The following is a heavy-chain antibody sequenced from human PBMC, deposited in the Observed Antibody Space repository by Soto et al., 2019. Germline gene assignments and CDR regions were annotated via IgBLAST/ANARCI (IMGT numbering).Heavy chain of an antibody. D-gene: IGHD2-2*02. V-gene: IGHV1-2*02. CDR2: INPNSGGT. CDR1: GYTFTGYY. J-gene: IGHJ5*02. CDR3: ARGYCSSTSCYKAFDP. Sequence: ASVKVSCKASGYTFTGYYMHWVRQAPGQGLEWMGWINPNSGGTNYAQKFQGRVTMTRDTSISTAYMELNRLRSDDTAVYYCARGYCSSTSCYKAFDPWGQGTLVTVSS.